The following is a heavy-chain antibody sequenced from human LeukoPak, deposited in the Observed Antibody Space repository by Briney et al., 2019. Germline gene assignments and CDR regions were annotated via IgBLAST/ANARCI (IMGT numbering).Heavy chain of an antibody. CDR2: IKQDGSEK. CDR1: GFTFSSYW. CDR3: ARVGPWVNPDYYYYMDV. J-gene: IGHJ6*03. V-gene: IGHV3-7*01. Sequence: GGSLRLSCAASGFTFSSYWMSWVRQAPGKGLEWVANIKQDGSEKYYVDSVKGRFTISRDNAKNSLYLQMNSLRAEDTAVYYCARVGPWVNPDYYYYMDVWGKGTTVTVSS. D-gene: IGHD1-14*01.